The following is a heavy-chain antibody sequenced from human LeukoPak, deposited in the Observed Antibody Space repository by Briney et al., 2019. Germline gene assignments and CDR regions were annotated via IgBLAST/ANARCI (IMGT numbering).Heavy chain of an antibody. Sequence: GASVKVSCKASGYPFTSYGISWVRQAPGQGLEWMGWISAYNGNTNYAQKLQGRVTMTTDTSTSTAYMELRSLRSDDTAVYYCARDSYDSSGSLGGYWGQGTLVTVSS. CDR1: GYPFTSYG. J-gene: IGHJ4*02. V-gene: IGHV1-18*01. CDR3: ARDSYDSSGSLGGY. D-gene: IGHD3-22*01. CDR2: ISAYNGNT.